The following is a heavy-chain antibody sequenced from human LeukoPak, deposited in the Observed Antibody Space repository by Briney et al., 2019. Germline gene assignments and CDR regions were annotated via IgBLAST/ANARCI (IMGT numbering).Heavy chain of an antibody. CDR2: IYYSGST. V-gene: IGHV4-39*01. CDR1: GGSISSSSYY. Sequence: SETLSLTSTVSGGSISSSSYYWGWIRQPPGKGLEWIGSIYYSGSTYCNPSLKSRVTISVDTSKNQFSLKLSSVTAADTAVYYCASPYGGPAPYFDYWGQGTLVTVSS. CDR3: ASPYGGPAPYFDY. J-gene: IGHJ4*02. D-gene: IGHD4-23*01.